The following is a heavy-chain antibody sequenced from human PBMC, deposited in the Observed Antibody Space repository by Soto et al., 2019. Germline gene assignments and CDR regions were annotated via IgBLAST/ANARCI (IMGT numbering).Heavy chain of an antibody. CDR1: GGTFSSYA. V-gene: IGHV1-69*01. Sequence: SAKVSCTASGGTFSSYAISWVRQAPGPVLEWMGGIIPIFGTANYAQKFQGRVTITADESTSTAYMELSSLRSEDTAVYYCARGFGQWGGSCYSFLRPCYYYYGRDGWGQGTTVTVS. CDR3: ARGFGQWGGSCYSFLRPCYYYYGRDG. J-gene: IGHJ6*02. CDR2: IIPIFGTA. D-gene: IGHD2-15*01.